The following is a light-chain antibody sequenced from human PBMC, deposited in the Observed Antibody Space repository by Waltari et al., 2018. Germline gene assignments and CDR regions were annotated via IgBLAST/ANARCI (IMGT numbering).Light chain of an antibody. J-gene: IGLJ1*01. CDR1: RPHPRPGHD. CDR3: QSYDSSLSASV. Sequence: HSVLTQPPPVLGAPAQRLTTSAPGPRPHPRPGHDVPWYPQLPGTAPKPPIPCDTNRPSGVPDRFSGSKSGTSASLAISGLQAEDEADYYCQSYDSSLSASVFGTGTKVTVL. CDR2: CDT. V-gene: IGLV1-40*01.